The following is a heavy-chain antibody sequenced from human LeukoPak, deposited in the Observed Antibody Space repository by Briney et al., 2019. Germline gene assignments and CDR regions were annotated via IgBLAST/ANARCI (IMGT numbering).Heavy chain of an antibody. J-gene: IGHJ6*03. V-gene: IGHV4-34*01. D-gene: IGHD3-10*01. CDR3: ARGRMYYYGSGSYYRDYYYYMDV. CDR2: VNHSGST. Sequence: SDTLSLTCAVYGGSFSGYYWSWIRQPPGKGLEWIGEVNHSGSTNYNPSLKSRVTISVDTSKNQFSLKLSSVTAADTAVYYCARGRMYYYGSGSYYRDYYYYMDVWGKGTTVTISS. CDR1: GGSFSGYY.